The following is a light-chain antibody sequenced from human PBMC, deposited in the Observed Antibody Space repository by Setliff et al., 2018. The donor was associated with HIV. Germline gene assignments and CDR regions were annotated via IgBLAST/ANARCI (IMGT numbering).Light chain of an antibody. CDR1: SSNIGAGYD. CDR2: GNI. Sequence: QSVLAQPPSVSGAPGQRVTISCTGSSSNIGAGYDVHWYQQLPGTAPQLLIYGNINRPSGVTDRFSGSKSGTSASLATPGLQAEDEADYYCQSYDSSLSGYVVFGGGTK. J-gene: IGLJ2*01. CDR3: QSYDSSLSGYVV. V-gene: IGLV1-40*01.